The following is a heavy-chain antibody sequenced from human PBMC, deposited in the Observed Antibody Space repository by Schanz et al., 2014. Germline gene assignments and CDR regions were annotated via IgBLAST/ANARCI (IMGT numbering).Heavy chain of an antibody. Sequence: EVQLVESGGGLVKPGGSLRLSCTASRIIFGTYSMNWIRQTTKGLEWVSSINSRSNFIYYADSVKGRFTISRDNAKNSLYLQMNSLRAEDTAVYCCAGAVATIRADSFDIWGQGTMVAVSS. CDR3: AGAVATIRADSFDI. V-gene: IGHV3-21*01. D-gene: IGHD5-12*01. CDR1: RIIFGTYS. J-gene: IGHJ3*02. CDR2: INSRSNFI.